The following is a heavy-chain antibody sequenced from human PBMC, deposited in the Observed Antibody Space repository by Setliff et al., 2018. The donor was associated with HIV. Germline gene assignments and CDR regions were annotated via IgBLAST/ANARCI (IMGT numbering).Heavy chain of an antibody. Sequence: PSETLSLTCAVSNYSINSGYYWGWIRQPPGKGLEWIGSIHHSGSTYYNPSLKSRVTISVDTSKNQVSLRLTSVTAADTAVYYCARQSITIFGVVISGFDPWGQGTLVTVSS. CDR2: IHHSGST. CDR3: ARQSITIFGVVISGFDP. J-gene: IGHJ5*02. CDR1: NYSINSGYY. D-gene: IGHD3-3*01. V-gene: IGHV4-38-2*01.